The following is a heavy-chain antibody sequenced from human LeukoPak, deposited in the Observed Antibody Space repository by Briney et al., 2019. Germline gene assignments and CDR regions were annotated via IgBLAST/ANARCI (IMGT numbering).Heavy chain of an antibody. J-gene: IGHJ4*02. V-gene: IGHV4-59*02. Sequence: ETSETLSLTCVVSGGSVSGHYWGWIRQPPGRGLEWIGYVYYSGSTNYNPSFKSRITISVDTSRNQFSLQLSSVTAADTAVYYCARIHRYCSGGACYVLDNWGQGTLVAVSS. CDR3: ARIHRYCSGGACYVLDN. CDR2: VYYSGST. D-gene: IGHD2-15*01. CDR1: GGSVSGHY.